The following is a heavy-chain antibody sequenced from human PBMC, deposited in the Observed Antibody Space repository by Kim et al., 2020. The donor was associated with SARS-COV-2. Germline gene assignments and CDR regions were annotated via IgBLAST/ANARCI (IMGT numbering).Heavy chain of an antibody. J-gene: IGHJ4*02. CDR3: ARELHWQVVDY. Sequence: IYYADSLKGRFTISRDNAMNSLYLQMNSLRAEGTAGDYCARELHWQVVDYWGQRALVTVSS. V-gene: IGHV3-48*03. D-gene: IGHD2-15*01. CDR2: I.